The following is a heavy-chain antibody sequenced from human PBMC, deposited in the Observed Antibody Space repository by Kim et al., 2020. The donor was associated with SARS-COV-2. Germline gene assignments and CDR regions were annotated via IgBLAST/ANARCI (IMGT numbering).Heavy chain of an antibody. Sequence: NYNPSLKSRVTISVDTSKNQFSLKLSSVTAADTAVYYCARDHYGDYVLDYWGQGTLVTVSS. V-gene: IGHV4-59*01. D-gene: IGHD4-17*01. CDR3: ARDHYGDYVLDY. J-gene: IGHJ4*02.